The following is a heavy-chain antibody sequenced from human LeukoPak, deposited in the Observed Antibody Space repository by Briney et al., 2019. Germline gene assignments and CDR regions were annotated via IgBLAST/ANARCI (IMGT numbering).Heavy chain of an antibody. V-gene: IGHV3-33*08. J-gene: IGHJ4*02. CDR3: ARDPGSGWHYYFDY. D-gene: IGHD6-19*01. Sequence: GGSLRLSCAASGFTFSSYGMHWVRQAPGKGLEWVAVIWYDGSNKYYADSVKGRFTISRDNSKNPLYLQMNSLRAEDTAVYYCARDPGSGWHYYFDYWGQGTLVTVSS. CDR1: GFTFSSYG. CDR2: IWYDGSNK.